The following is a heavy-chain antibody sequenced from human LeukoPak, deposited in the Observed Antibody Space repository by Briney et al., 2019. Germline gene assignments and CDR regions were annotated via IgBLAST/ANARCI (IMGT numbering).Heavy chain of an antibody. J-gene: IGHJ4*02. V-gene: IGHV3-74*01. CDR1: GSTFSRYW. CDR3: TTGIGNYYYC. Sequence: GGSPRLSCAASGSTFSRYWMHWVRQAPGKGLVWVSRVKSDGSDTIYADSVKGRFTISRDNAKNTLYLQMDSLRAEDTAVYYCTTGIGNYYYCWGQGTLVTVAS. D-gene: IGHD3-10*01. CDR2: VKSDGSDT.